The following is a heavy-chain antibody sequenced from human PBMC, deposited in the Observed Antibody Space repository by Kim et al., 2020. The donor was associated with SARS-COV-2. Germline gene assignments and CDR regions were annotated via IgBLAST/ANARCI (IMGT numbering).Heavy chain of an antibody. J-gene: IGHJ5*02. CDR1: GFTFSSYG. V-gene: IGHV3-33*06. CDR2: IWYDGSNK. CDR3: AKGTIWFGELLGDWFDP. Sequence: GGSLRLSCAASGFTFSSYGMHWVRQAPGKGLEWVAVIWYDGSNKYYADSVKGRFTISRDSSKNTLYLQMNSLRAEDTAVYYCAKGTIWFGELLGDWFDPWGQGTLVTVSS. D-gene: IGHD3-10*01.